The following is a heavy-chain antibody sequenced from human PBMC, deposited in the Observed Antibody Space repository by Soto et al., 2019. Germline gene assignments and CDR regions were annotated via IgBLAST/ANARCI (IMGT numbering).Heavy chain of an antibody. Sequence: GGSLRLSCIASGFSFSRHWMSWVRQAPGKGLEWVANIKQDGSEKYYVDSVKGRFTISRDNAKNSLFLQMICLRDEVTAVNPCASRVCGNVRYSGFDVWGKRDLV. D-gene: IGHD4-4*01. CDR2: IKQDGSEK. CDR1: GFSFSRHW. V-gene: IGHV3-7*03. CDR3: ASRVCGNVRYSGFDV. J-gene: IGHJ4*02.